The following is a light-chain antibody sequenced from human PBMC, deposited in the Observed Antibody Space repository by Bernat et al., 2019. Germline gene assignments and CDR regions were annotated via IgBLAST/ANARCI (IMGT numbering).Light chain of an antibody. J-gene: IGKJ2*01. V-gene: IGKV1-39*01. Sequence: DIQMTQSPSSLSASVGDRVTITCRTSQTITTYLNWYQQKPGKAPKLLIYAASTLQSGVPSRFSGSRSGTDFTLTISSLQPEDFATYYCQHSYTTPYTFGQGTKLAIK. CDR2: AAS. CDR1: QTITTY. CDR3: QHSYTTPYT.